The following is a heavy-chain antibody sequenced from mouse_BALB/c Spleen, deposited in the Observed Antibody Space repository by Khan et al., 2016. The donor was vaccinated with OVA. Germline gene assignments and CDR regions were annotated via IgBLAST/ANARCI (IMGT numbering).Heavy chain of an antibody. CDR1: GYSITSDYA. CDR3: ARWFTY. CDR2: ISYSGST. J-gene: IGHJ3*01. Sequence: EVELVESGPGLVKPSQSLSLTCTVTGYSITSDYAWNWIRQFPGNKLEWIGYISYSGSTTYNPSLKSRISITRDTSKNKFFLQFNAVTTENTATYYCARWFTYWGQGTLVTVSA. V-gene: IGHV3-2*02.